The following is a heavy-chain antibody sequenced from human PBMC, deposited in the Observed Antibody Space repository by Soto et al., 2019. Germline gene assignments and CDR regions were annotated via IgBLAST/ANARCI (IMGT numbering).Heavy chain of an antibody. V-gene: IGHV4-61*01. CDR1: GGSVSSGSYY. CDR2: IYYSGST. Sequence: QVQLQESGPGLVKPSETLSLTCTVSGGSVSSGSYYWSWIRQPPGKGLEWIGYIYYSGSTNYNPSLQRRVTLSVDTSKNQFSLKLSSVTAADTAVYYCAAGVTTRKAFDIWGQGTMVTVSS. D-gene: IGHD4-17*01. J-gene: IGHJ3*02. CDR3: AAGVTTRKAFDI.